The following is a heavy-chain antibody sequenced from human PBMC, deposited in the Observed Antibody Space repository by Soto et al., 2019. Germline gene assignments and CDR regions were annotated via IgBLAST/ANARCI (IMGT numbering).Heavy chain of an antibody. CDR3: ARGGPHRYSYGDYPFDY. D-gene: IGHD5-18*01. J-gene: IGHJ4*02. CDR1: GGSISSYY. Sequence: SETLSLTCTVSGGSISSYYWSWIRQPPGKGLEWIGYIYYSGSTNYNPSLKSRVTISVDTSKNQFSLKLSSVTAADTAVYYCARGGPHRYSYGDYPFDYWAQGTLVTVSS. CDR2: IYYSGST. V-gene: IGHV4-59*01.